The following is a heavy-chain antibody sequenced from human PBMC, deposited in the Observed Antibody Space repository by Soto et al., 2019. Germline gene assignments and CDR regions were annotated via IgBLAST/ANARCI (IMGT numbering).Heavy chain of an antibody. CDR2: IDHSGYT. Sequence: PSETLSLTWAVYGGSFSCYYWNWIRQPPGKGLEWIGEIDHSGYTNYNPSLKSRVTISVDTSKNQFSLRLTSVTAADTAVYYCARIPDSFDPWGQGTLVTSPQ. D-gene: IGHD2-2*01. V-gene: IGHV4-34*01. J-gene: IGHJ5*02. CDR3: ARIPDSFDP. CDR1: GGSFSCYY.